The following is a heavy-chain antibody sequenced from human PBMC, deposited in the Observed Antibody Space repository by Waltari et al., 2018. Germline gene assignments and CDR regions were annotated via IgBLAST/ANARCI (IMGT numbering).Heavy chain of an antibody. CDR3: AREAASTSKWFDP. V-gene: IGHV4-39*02. CDR1: GGSIRDNSFY. Sequence: QLQLQESGPGLVKPSETLSLTCSVSGGSIRDNSFYWGWIRQSPGRELAWIGGISYGGTTQYNPSLESRVTILLDTSKNQFSLKVRSVTAADTAIYFCAREAASTSKWFDPWGQGILVTVSS. J-gene: IGHJ5*02. D-gene: IGHD6-25*01. CDR2: ISYGGTT.